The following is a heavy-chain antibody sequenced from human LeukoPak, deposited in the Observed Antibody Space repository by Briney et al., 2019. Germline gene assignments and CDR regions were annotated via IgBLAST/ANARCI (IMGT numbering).Heavy chain of an antibody. J-gene: IGHJ5*02. CDR2: INSDGSST. Sequence: GGSLRLSCAASGFTFSSYWMHWVRQAPGKGLVWVSRINSDGSSTSYADSVKGRFTISRDNAKNTLYLQMNSLRAEDTAVYYCAKRAGSAWSAGAWGQGTLVTVSS. CDR1: GFTFSSYW. V-gene: IGHV3-74*01. CDR3: AKRAGSAWSAGA. D-gene: IGHD3-10*01.